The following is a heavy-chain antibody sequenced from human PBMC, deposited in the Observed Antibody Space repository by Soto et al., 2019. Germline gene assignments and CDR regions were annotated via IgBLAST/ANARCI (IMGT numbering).Heavy chain of an antibody. V-gene: IGHV1-69*01. CDR3: ARERGTTIAGPPRRETYGWLDP. Sequence: QVQLVQSGAEVKRPGSSVKLSCKASGGTFTYYGISWVRQAPGQGLEWMGGIIPIIGPATYAQKFQGRLTITADQSASKSYMELSSLGSEHTALYYCARERGTTIAGPPRRETYGWLDPWGQGTLVTVSS. CDR2: IIPIIGPA. D-gene: IGHD3-3*01. J-gene: IGHJ5*02. CDR1: GGTFTYYG.